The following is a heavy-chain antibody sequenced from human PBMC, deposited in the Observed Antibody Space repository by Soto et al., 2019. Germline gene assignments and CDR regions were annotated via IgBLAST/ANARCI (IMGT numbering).Heavy chain of an antibody. J-gene: IGHJ2*01. Sequence: QVQLVESGGGVVQPGRSLRLSCAASGFTFSSYAMHWVRQAPGKGLEWVAVISYDGSNKYYAHSVKGRFTISRDNSKNTLYLQMNSLRAEDTAVYYCARPLWRDDYNWGYFDLWGRVTLGTVSS. V-gene: IGHV3-30-3*01. CDR2: ISYDGSNK. D-gene: IGHD4-4*01. CDR1: GFTFSSYA. CDR3: ARPLWRDDYNWGYFDL.